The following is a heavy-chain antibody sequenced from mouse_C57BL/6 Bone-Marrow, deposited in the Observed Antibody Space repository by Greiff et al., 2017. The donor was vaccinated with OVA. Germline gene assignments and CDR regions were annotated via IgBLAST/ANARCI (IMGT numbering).Heavy chain of an antibody. D-gene: IGHD1-1*01. Sequence: VQLQQPGAELVRPGSSVKLSCKASGYTFTSYWMHWVKQRPIQGLEWIGNIDPSDSETHYNQKFKDKATLTVDKSSSTAYMQLSSLTSEDSAVYYCARGVITTVVAKDWFAYWGQGTLVTVSA. CDR3: ARGVITTVVAKDWFAY. J-gene: IGHJ3*01. CDR2: IDPSDSET. V-gene: IGHV1-52*01. CDR1: GYTFTSYW.